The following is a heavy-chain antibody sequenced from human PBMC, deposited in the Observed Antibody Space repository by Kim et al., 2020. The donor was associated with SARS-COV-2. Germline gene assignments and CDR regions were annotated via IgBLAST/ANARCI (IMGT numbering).Heavy chain of an antibody. CDR1: GYSFTSYW. V-gene: IGHV5-51*01. CDR2: IYPGDSDT. Sequence: GESLKISRKGSGYSFTSYWIGWVRQMPGKGLEWMGIIYPGDSDTTYSPSFQGQVTISADKSISTAYLQWSSLKASDTAMYYCARLFWALVGAMVRGARYYYFSMDVWGRGSTVTVSS. D-gene: IGHD3-10*01. J-gene: IGHJ6*02. CDR3: ARLFWALVGAMVRGARYYYFSMDV.